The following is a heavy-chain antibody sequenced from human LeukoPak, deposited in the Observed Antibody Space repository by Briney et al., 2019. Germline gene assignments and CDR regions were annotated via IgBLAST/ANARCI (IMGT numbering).Heavy chain of an antibody. CDR1: GFTFSSYS. D-gene: IGHD3-3*01. CDR3: ARVSYWSGYYQFDP. V-gene: IGHV3-48*04. CDR2: ISSGGSTT. Sequence: GGSLSLSCAASGFTFSSYSMNWVRQAPGKGLEWVSYISSGGSTTYYTDSVKGRFTISRDNGKNALYLQMNSLRAEDTAVYYCARVSYWSGYYQFDPWGQGTLVTVSS. J-gene: IGHJ5*02.